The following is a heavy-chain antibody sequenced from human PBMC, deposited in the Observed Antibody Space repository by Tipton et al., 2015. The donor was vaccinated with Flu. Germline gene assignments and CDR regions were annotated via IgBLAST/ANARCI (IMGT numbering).Heavy chain of an antibody. CDR1: GFSISSGYY. V-gene: IGHV4-38-2*01. CDR3: AKVYCDSTNCYAGRLQFDY. D-gene: IGHD2-2*01. Sequence: TLSLTCAVSGFSISSGYYWGWIRQPPGKGLEWIGGIHHSGTTYYNPSLKSRVTMSVDTSKNQFSLKLSSVTAADTAVYYCAKVYCDSTNCYAGRLQFDYWGQGTLVTVSP. CDR2: IHHSGTT. J-gene: IGHJ4*02.